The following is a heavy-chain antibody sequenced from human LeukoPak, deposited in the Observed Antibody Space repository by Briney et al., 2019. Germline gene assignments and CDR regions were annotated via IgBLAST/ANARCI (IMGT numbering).Heavy chain of an antibody. Sequence: PGRSLRLSCAASGFTFDDYAMHWVRQAPGKGLEWVSGISWNSGSIVYADSVKGRFTISRDNAKNSLYLQMNSLRAEDTAVYYCAKSHRYVSGSYKSYYYMDVWGKGTTVTISS. CDR2: ISWNSGSI. J-gene: IGHJ6*03. V-gene: IGHV3-9*01. CDR1: GFTFDDYA. D-gene: IGHD3-10*01. CDR3: AKSHRYVSGSYKSYYYMDV.